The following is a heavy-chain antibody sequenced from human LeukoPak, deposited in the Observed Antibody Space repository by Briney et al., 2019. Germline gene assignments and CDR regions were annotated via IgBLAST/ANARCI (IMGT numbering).Heavy chain of an antibody. D-gene: IGHD2-2*01. CDR2: IIPIFGTA. Sequence: SVKVSCKASGGTFSSYAISWVRQAPGQGLEWMGGIIPIFGTANYAQKFQGRVTMTEDTSTDTAYMELSSLRSEDTAVYYCATKRVIVVVPAAGSRIVATANDAFDIWGQGTMVTVSS. CDR3: ATKRVIVVVPAAGSRIVATANDAFDI. J-gene: IGHJ3*02. CDR1: GGTFSSYA. V-gene: IGHV1-69*06.